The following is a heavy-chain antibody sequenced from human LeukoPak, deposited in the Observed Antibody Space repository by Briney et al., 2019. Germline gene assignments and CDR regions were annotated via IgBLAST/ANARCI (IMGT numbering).Heavy chain of an antibody. J-gene: IGHJ5*02. CDR2: IYYSGST. D-gene: IGHD3-22*01. CDR3: ARGQNYYDSSGYHP. CDR1: GGSISSHY. V-gene: IGHV4-59*11. Sequence: PSETLSLTCTVSGGSISSHYWSWIRQPPGKGLEWIGYIYYSGSTNYNPSLKSRVTISVDTSKNQFSLKLSSVTAVDTAVYYCARGQNYYDSSGYHPWGQGTLVTVSS.